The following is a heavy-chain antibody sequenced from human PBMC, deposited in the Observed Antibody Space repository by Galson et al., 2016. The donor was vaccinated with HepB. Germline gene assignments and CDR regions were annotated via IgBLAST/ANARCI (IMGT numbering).Heavy chain of an antibody. CDR3: TKDGGAYVGASGEPGHN. V-gene: IGHV3-9*01. D-gene: IGHD1-14*01. Sequence: SLRLSCAASGFNFDGFAMHWVRQVPGKGLEWVAGITFNSGNMAYGDSVKGRFTISRDNSKNSLYLQMDSVRADDTALYYCTKDGGAYVGASGEPGHNWGQGTLVTFSS. CDR2: ITFNSGNM. CDR1: GFNFDGFA. J-gene: IGHJ4*02.